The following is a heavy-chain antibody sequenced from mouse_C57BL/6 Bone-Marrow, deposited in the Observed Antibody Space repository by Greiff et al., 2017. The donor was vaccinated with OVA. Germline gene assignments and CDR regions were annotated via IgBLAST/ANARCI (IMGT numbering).Heavy chain of an antibody. V-gene: IGHV1-69*01. D-gene: IGHD1-1*01. Sequence: QVQLQQPGAELVMPGASVKLSCKASGYTFTSYWMHWVKQRPGQGLEWIGEIDPSDSYTNYNQKFKGKSTLTVDTSSSTAYMQLSSLTSEDSAVYYCANDYYGSSYWYFDVWGTGTTVTVSS. CDR1: GYTFTSYW. J-gene: IGHJ1*03. CDR2: IDPSDSYT. CDR3: ANDYYGSSYWYFDV.